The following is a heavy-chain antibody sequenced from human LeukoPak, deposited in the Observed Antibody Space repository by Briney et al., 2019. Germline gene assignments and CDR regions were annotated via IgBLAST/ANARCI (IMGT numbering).Heavy chain of an antibody. Sequence: GESLKISCRGSGYHFTTYWIGWVRQMPEKGLEWMGIVYPEDSDTRYSPSFQGQVTISADKSISTAYLQWSSLKASDTAMYYCARHEGGYSSSWEDYWGQGTLVTVSS. CDR2: VYPEDSDT. CDR3: ARHEGGYSSSWEDY. J-gene: IGHJ4*02. V-gene: IGHV5-51*01. CDR1: GYHFTTYW. D-gene: IGHD6-6*01.